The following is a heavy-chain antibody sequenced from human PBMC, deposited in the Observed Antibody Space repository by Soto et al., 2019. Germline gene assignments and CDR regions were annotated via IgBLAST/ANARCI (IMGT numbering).Heavy chain of an antibody. J-gene: IGHJ6*02. CDR2: ISSSGSTI. V-gene: IGHV3-48*03. CDR3: ARDRTIFGVVPPYYYYYGMDV. D-gene: IGHD3-3*01. Sequence: PGGSLRLSCAASGFTSSSYEMNWVRQAPGKGLEWVSYISSSGSTIYYADSVKGRFTISRDNAKNSLYLQMNSLRAEDTAVYYCARDRTIFGVVPPYYYYYGMDVWGQGTTVTVSS. CDR1: GFTSSSYE.